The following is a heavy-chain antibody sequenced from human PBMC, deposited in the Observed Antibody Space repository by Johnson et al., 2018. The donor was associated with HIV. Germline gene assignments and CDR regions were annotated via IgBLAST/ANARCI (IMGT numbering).Heavy chain of an antibody. CDR3: ARALWGARAFDI. V-gene: IGHV3-20*04. Sequence: VQLVESGGGLVQPGGSLRLSCAASGFTFSSCGMHWVRQAPGKGLEWVSGINWNGGSTGYTDSVKGRFTISRDNAKNSLYLQMNSLRAEDTALYYCARALWGARAFDIWGQGTMVTVSS. CDR1: GFTFSSCG. J-gene: IGHJ3*02. D-gene: IGHD7-27*01. CDR2: INWNGGST.